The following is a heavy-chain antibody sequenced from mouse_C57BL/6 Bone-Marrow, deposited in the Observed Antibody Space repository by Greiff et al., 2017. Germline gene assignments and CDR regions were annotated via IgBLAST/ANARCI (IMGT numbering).Heavy chain of an antibody. Sequence: QVQLKQSGAELARPGASVKLSCKASGYTFTSYGISWVKQRTGQGLEWIGEIYPRSGNTYYNEKFKCKATLPADKSSSTAYMELRSLTSEDSAVYFCARPIRGYFDYWGQGTTLTVSS. CDR1: GYTFTSYG. J-gene: IGHJ2*01. CDR2: IYPRSGNT. V-gene: IGHV1-81*01. CDR3: ARPIRGYFDY.